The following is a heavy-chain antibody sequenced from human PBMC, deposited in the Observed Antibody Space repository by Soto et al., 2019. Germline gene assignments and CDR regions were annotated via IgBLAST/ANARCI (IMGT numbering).Heavy chain of an antibody. J-gene: IGHJ4*02. D-gene: IGHD3-9*01. CDR2: IYYSGST. CDR3: ARGVHYDILTGYYPDPYYFDY. CDR1: GGSISSGDYY. Sequence: SETLSLTCTVSGGSISSGDYYWSWIRQPPGKGLEWIGYIYYSGSTYYNPSLKSRVTISVDTSKNQFSLKLSSVTAADTAVYYCARGVHYDILTGYYPDPYYFDYWGQGTLVTVSS. V-gene: IGHV4-30-4*01.